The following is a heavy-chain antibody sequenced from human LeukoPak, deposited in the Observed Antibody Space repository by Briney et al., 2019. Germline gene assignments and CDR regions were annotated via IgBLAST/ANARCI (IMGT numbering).Heavy chain of an antibody. D-gene: IGHD6-25*01. V-gene: IGHV3-64*01. J-gene: IGHJ4*02. CDR1: GFTFSTYA. Sequence: GSLRLSCVASGFTFSTYAMHWVRQAPGKGLEYVSAITNDGGGTYYVNSVKGRFTISRDNSKNTLYLQMGSLRPEDMAIYYCARSERPDEFPLDYWGQGTLVTVSS. CDR3: ARSERPDEFPLDY. CDR2: ITNDGGGT.